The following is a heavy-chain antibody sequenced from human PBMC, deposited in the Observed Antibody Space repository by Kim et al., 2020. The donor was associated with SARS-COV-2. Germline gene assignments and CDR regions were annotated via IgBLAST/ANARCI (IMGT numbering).Heavy chain of an antibody. CDR3: AVGVGARRDFDH. CDR1: SHTFRNYG. D-gene: IGHD1-26*01. J-gene: IGHJ4*02. Sequence: ASVKVSCKASSHTFRNYGFTWVRQAPGQGLEWLGWINGYSGDTHYAQKLQGRVTMTADTSRVTMTTETSTTTAYMELRSLRSDDTAIYYCAVGVGARRDFDHWGQGARLTVSA. CDR2: INGYSGDT. V-gene: IGHV1-18*01.